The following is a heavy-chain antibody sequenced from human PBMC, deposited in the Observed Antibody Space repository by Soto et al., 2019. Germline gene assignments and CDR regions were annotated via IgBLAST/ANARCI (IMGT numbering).Heavy chain of an antibody. Sequence: QVQLQQWGAGLLKPSETLSLTCADYGGSFSGYYWTWIRQPPGTGLEWIGEINHSGSTNYNPSLKMRVTISVDTSKNQFPLKLTSVTAADTAVYYCARDKITGLFAYWGQGTLVTVSS. CDR2: INHSGST. J-gene: IGHJ4*02. D-gene: IGHD2-8*02. CDR3: ARDKITGLFAY. V-gene: IGHV4-34*01. CDR1: GGSFSGYY.